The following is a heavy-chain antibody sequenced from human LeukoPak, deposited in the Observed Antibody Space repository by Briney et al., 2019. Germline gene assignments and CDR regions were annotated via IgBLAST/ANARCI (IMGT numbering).Heavy chain of an antibody. Sequence: PGGSLRLSCAASGFTFSSYAMSWVRQAPGKGLEWVSAISGSGGSTYYADSVKGRFTISRDNSKNTLYLQMNSLRAEDTAVYYCAKSAVASYYYDSSGYYYFDYWGQGTLGTVSS. CDR1: GFTFSSYA. D-gene: IGHD3-22*01. V-gene: IGHV3-23*01. CDR3: AKSAVASYYYDSSGYYYFDY. J-gene: IGHJ4*02. CDR2: ISGSGGST.